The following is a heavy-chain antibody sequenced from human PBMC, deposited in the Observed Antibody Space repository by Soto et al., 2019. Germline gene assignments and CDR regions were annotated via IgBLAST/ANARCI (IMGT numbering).Heavy chain of an antibody. CDR3: ARSYCVGSTCYGPYGVDV. Sequence: QVQLVESGGGVVQPGRSLRLSCAASGFTFSSYAMHWVRQAPGKGLEWVAIISSDGSNKYYADSVKGRFTISRDNSKNTRFLQMNGLRPEDTAVYYCARSYCVGSTCYGPYGVDVWGQGTTVTVSS. J-gene: IGHJ6*02. D-gene: IGHD2-2*01. CDR1: GFTFSSYA. CDR2: ISSDGSNK. V-gene: IGHV3-30-3*01.